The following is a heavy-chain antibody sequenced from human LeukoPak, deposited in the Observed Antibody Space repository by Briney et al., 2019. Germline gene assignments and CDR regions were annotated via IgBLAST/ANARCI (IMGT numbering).Heavy chain of an antibody. CDR1: GGSISSSSYY. J-gene: IGHJ4*02. D-gene: IGHD6-19*01. CDR2: IYYSGST. CDR3: ARPYSSGWYGDFDY. Sequence: SETLSLTCTVSGGSISSSSYYWGWIRQPRGKGLEWIGSIYYSGSTYYNPSLKSRVTISVDTSKNQFSLKLSSVTAADTAVYYCARPYSSGWYGDFDYWGQGTLVTVSS. V-gene: IGHV4-39*01.